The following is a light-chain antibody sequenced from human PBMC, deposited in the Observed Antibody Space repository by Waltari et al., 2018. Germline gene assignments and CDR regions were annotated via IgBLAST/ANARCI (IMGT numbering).Light chain of an antibody. CDR2: AAS. CDR3: LQHNSFPIT. V-gene: IGKV1-17*03. CDR1: QGISNY. Sequence: DIQMTQSPSAMSASVGDRVTITCRASQGISNYLAWFQQKPGEVPKRLIYAASSLQSGVPSRFSGSGSGTEFTLTISSLQPEDSATYYCLQHNSFPITFGQGTRLDIK. J-gene: IGKJ5*01.